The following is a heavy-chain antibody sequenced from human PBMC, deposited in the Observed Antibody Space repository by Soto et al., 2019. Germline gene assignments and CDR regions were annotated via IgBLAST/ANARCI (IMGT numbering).Heavy chain of an antibody. CDR2: ISSSSSYI. J-gene: IGHJ3*02. CDR1: GFTFSSYS. V-gene: IGHV3-21*01. Sequence: PGGSLRLSCAASGFTFSSYSMNWVRQAPGKGLEWVSSISSSSSYIYYADSVKGRFTISRDNAKNSLYLQMNCLRAEDTAVYYCARDLRTTGVAAFDIWGQGTMVTVSS. CDR3: ARDLRTTGVAAFDI. D-gene: IGHD1-1*01.